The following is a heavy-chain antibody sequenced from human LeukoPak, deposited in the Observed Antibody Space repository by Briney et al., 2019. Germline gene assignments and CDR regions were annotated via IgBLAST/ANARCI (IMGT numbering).Heavy chain of an antibody. Sequence: SETLSLTCTVSGGSMRRYWIWIRQPAGKGLECIGRIHISVRTDYNPSLESRVTMSVDTSKNQFSLKLASVTAADTAVYYCARGDDSSGQGDWGQGTLVTVSS. CDR1: GGSMRRY. D-gene: IGHD3-22*01. CDR2: IHISVRT. V-gene: IGHV4-4*07. CDR3: ARGDDSSGQGD. J-gene: IGHJ4*02.